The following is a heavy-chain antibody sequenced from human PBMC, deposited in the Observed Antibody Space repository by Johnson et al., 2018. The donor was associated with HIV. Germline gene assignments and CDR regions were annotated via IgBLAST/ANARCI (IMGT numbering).Heavy chain of an antibody. CDR2: ISYDGSNK. CDR3: AKTNGYLDAFDI. CDR1: GFTFSTSG. D-gene: IGHD5-24*01. J-gene: IGHJ3*02. V-gene: IGHV3-30*18. Sequence: QVQLVESGGGVVQPGRSLRLSCAASGFTFSTSGMHWVRQAPGKGMEWVAVISYDGSNKYYADSVKGRFTISRDNSKNTLYLQMNSLRAEDTAVYYCAKTNGYLDAFDIWGQGTMVTVSS.